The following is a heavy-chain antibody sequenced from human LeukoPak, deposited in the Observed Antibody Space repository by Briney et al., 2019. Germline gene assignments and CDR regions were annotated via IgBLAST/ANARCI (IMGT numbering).Heavy chain of an antibody. CDR2: INHSGST. CDR1: GGSLSGYY. CDR3: ARRAGLRYFDWFKY. V-gene: IGHV4-34*01. Sequence: NPSETLSLTCAVSGGSLSGYYWSWIRQPPGKGLHWTGEINHSGSTNYNPSLKSRVTISVDTSKNQFSLKLSSVTAADTAVYYCARRAGLRYFDWFKYWGQGTLVTVSS. D-gene: IGHD3-9*01. J-gene: IGHJ4*02.